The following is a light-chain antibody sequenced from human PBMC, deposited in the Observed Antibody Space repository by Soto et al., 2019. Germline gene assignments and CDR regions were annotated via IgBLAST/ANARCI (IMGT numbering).Light chain of an antibody. V-gene: IGLV1-44*01. J-gene: IGLJ2*01. CDR2: TNH. CDR1: SSNIGSNT. Sequence: QSVLTQPPSASGTPGQRVIISCSGSSSNIGSNTVNWYQQLPRAAPKLLIHTNHQRPSGVPDRCSGSKSGTSASLTISGLQSEDEADYHCAAWDGSLDGHVVFGGGTKLTVL. CDR3: AAWDGSLDGHVV.